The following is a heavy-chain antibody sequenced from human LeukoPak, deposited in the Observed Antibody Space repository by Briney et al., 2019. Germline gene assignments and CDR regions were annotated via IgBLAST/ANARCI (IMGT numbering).Heavy chain of an antibody. CDR3: VKDVGGSYAFDY. Sequence: GGSLRLSCAASGFTFSRYAMHWVRQAPGKGLEYVSGINGNGGRTHYGDSVKGRFSISRDNSKNTLHLQMSILRAEDTALYYCVKDVGGSYAFDYWGQGILVTVAS. D-gene: IGHD1-26*01. CDR2: INGNGGRT. CDR1: GFTFSRYA. J-gene: IGHJ4*02. V-gene: IGHV3-64D*09.